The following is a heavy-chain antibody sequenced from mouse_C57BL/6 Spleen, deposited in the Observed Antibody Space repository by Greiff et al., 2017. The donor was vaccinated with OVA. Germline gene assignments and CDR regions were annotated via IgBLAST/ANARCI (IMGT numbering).Heavy chain of an antibody. D-gene: IGHD2-4*01. V-gene: IGHV3-6*01. J-gene: IGHJ3*01. CDR1: GYSITSGYY. CDR3: ARGGDYGGWFAY. Sequence: VQLQQSGPGLVKPSQSLSLTCSVTGYSITSGYYWNWIRQFPGNKLEWMGYISYDGSNNYNPSLKNRISITRDTSKNQFFLKLNSVTTEDTATYYCARGGDYGGWFAYWGQGTLVTVSA. CDR2: ISYDGSN.